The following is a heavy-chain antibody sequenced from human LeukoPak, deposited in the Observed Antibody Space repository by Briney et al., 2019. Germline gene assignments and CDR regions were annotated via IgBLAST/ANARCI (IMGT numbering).Heavy chain of an antibody. CDR3: ARVGDHFHWFLDL. D-gene: IGHD2-21*01. Sequence: GGSLRLSCEASGFTFSTHAMNWIRQTPGKGLEWLSVISGDVQTTTYASSVKGRSTVSRDDSKNILFLHMTSLKAEDTAIYYCARVGDHFHWFLDLWGRGTLVGVSS. J-gene: IGHJ2*01. V-gene: IGHV3-23*01. CDR2: ISGDVQTT. CDR1: GFTFSTHA.